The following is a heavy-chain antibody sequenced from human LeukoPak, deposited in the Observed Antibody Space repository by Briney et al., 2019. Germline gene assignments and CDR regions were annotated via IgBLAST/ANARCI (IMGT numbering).Heavy chain of an antibody. CDR3: ARASLSEIIAAEAFFDS. CDR2: LSGTGTYI. J-gene: IGHJ4*02. Sequence: GGSLRLSCAASGFAFSSFSMNWVRQAPGKGLEWVSSLSGTGTYIYFASALKGRFSISRDNAENSLFLQMNSLRADDTAVYFCARASLSEIIAAEAFFDSWGQGTLVTVSS. V-gene: IGHV3-21*01. D-gene: IGHD6-13*01. CDR1: GFAFSSFS.